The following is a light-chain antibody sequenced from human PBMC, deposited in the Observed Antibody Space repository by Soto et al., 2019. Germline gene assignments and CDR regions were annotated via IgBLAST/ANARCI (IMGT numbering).Light chain of an antibody. CDR3: SSYTITNTLV. CDR2: EVS. J-gene: IGLJ2*01. CDR1: SSDIGGYKY. Sequence: QSALTQPASVSGSPGQSITISCTGTSSDIGGYKYVSWHQQHPAKAPQLIIFEVSNRPSGVSNRFSGSKSGNTASLTISGLQAEDEADYYCSSYTITNTLVFGGGTKLTVL. V-gene: IGLV2-14*01.